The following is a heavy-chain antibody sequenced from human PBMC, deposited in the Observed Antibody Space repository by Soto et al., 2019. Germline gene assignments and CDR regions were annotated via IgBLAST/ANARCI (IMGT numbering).Heavy chain of an antibody. J-gene: IGHJ6*02. CDR3: ARDRKSYDFWSGYPGMDV. D-gene: IGHD3-3*01. Sequence: GASVKVSFKASGYTFTSYGISWVRQAPGQGLEWMGWISAYNGNTNYAQKLQGRVTMTTDTSTSTAYMELRSLRSDDTAVYYCARDRKSYDFWSGYPGMDVWGQGTTVTVSS. CDR1: GYTFTSYG. V-gene: IGHV1-18*04. CDR2: ISAYNGNT.